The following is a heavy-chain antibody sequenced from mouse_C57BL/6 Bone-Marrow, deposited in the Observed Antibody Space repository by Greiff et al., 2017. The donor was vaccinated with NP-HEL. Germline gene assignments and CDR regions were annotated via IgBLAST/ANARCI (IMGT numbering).Heavy chain of an antibody. CDR1: GYTFTDYY. CDR2: INPYNGGT. J-gene: IGHJ4*01. V-gene: IGHV1-19*01. CDR3: ARPFRRAMDY. Sequence: EVQLQQSGPVLVKPGASVKMSCKASGYTFTDYYMNWVKQSHGKSLEWIGVINPYNGGTSYNQKFKGKATLTVDKSSSTAYMELNSLTSEDSAVYYCARPFRRAMDYWGQGTSVTVSS.